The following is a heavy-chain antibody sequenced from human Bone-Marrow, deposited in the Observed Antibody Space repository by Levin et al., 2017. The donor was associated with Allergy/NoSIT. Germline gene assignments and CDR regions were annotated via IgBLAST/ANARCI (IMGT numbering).Heavy chain of an antibody. Sequence: GESLKISCAASGFTFSSYDMHWVRQATGRGLEWVSAIGTAADSYYSGSVKGRFTVSRDNAKNSFYLQMNSLRAGDTAVYYCARVALPRYCTSSSCYDSGYYFDYWGQGTLVTVSS. V-gene: IGHV3-13*04. D-gene: IGHD2-2*01. J-gene: IGHJ4*02. CDR1: GFTFSSYD. CDR3: ARVALPRYCTSSSCYDSGYYFDY. CDR2: IGTAADS.